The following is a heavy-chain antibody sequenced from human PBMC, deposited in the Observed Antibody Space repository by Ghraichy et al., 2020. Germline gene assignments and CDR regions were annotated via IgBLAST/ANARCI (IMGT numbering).Heavy chain of an antibody. CDR3: ARGTYGWGY. Sequence: SETLSLTCTVSGGSVSSGSYYWSWIRQPPGKGLEWIGYIYYSGSTNYNPSLKSRVTISVDTSKNQFSLKLSSVTAVDTAVSYCARGTYGWGYWGQGTLVTVSS. CDR1: GGSVSSGSYY. J-gene: IGHJ4*02. CDR2: IYYSGST. D-gene: IGHD2-8*02. V-gene: IGHV4-61*01.